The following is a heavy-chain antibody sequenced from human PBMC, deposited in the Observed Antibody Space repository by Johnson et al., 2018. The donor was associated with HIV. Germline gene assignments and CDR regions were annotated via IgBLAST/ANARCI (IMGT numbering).Heavy chain of an antibody. Sequence: QVQLVESGGGVVQPGRSLRLSCAASGFTFSMYAMHWVRQAPGKGLEYVSAISGSGGSTYYADSVKGRFTISRDNSRNTLYLQMKSLRAEDTAVYYCAKDLGITVAGRGGLDAFDIWGQGTMVTVSS. J-gene: IGHJ3*02. CDR1: GFTFSMYA. CDR2: ISGSGGST. V-gene: IGHV3-64*04. D-gene: IGHD6-19*01. CDR3: AKDLGITVAGRGGLDAFDI.